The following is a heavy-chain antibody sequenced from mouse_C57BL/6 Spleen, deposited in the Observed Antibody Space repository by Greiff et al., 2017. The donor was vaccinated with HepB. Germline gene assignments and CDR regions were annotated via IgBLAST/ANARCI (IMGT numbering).Heavy chain of an antibody. CDR3: ARSQLGRETWFAY. CDR2: ISSGSSTI. V-gene: IGHV5-17*01. Sequence: EVHLVESGGGLVKPGGSLKLSCAASGFTFSDYGMHWVRQAPEKGLEWVAYISSGSSTIYYADTVKGRFTISRDNAKNTLFLQMTSLRSEDTAMYYCARSQLGRETWFAYWGQGTLVTVSA. D-gene: IGHD4-1*02. CDR1: GFTFSDYG. J-gene: IGHJ3*01.